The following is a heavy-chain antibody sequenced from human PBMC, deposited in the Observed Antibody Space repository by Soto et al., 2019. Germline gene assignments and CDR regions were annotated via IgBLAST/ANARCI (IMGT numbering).Heavy chain of an antibody. CDR1: GGSFSNYA. Sequence: QVQLVQSGAEVKMPGSSVRVSCKASGGSFSNYAISWVRQAPGQGLEWMGGIIPMFGIGNYAEKFLGRVTITADESTSPSHMELSSLRSEDTAVYFCARAYRENYFYAMDVWGQGTTVTVSS. V-gene: IGHV1-69*01. CDR2: IIPMFGIG. D-gene: IGHD1-26*01. J-gene: IGHJ6*02. CDR3: ARAYRENYFYAMDV.